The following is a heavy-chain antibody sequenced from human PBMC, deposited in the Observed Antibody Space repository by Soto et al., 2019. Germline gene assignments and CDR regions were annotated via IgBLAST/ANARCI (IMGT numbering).Heavy chain of an antibody. CDR3: AKGPPLDY. CDR1: GFTFSYYS. J-gene: IGHJ4*02. Sequence: GGSLRLSCAASGFTFSYYSMHWVRQAPGKGLEWVAVISYDGSNKYYADSVKGRFIISRDNSKNRLYLQMNSLRAEDTAVYYCAKGPPLDYWGQGTLVTVSS. CDR2: ISYDGSNK. V-gene: IGHV3-30*18.